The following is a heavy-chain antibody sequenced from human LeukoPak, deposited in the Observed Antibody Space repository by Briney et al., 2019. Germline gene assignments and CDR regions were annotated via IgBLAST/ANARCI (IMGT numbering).Heavy chain of an antibody. Sequence: GGSLRLSCAASGFTFSDSSMNWVRQAPGKGLEWVSSISSSSSYIYYADSVKGRFTISRDNAKNSLYLQMNSLRAEDTAVYYCARDQGSWGVDYWGQGTLVTVSS. V-gene: IGHV3-21*01. CDR3: ARDQGSWGVDY. J-gene: IGHJ4*02. D-gene: IGHD6-13*01. CDR1: GFTFSDSS. CDR2: ISSSSSYI.